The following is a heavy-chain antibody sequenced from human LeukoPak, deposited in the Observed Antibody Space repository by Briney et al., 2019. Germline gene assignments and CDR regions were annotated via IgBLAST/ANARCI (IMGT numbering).Heavy chain of an antibody. V-gene: IGHV3-23*01. CDR2: ISGSGGST. J-gene: IGHJ5*02. CDR3: AKDSSGWFSNWFDP. CDR1: GFTFSSYA. D-gene: IGHD6-19*01. Sequence: GGSLRLSCAASGFTFSSYAMSWVRQAPGKGLEWVSAISGSGGSTYYADSVKGRFTISRDNSKDTLYLQMNSLRAEDTAVYYCAKDSSGWFSNWFDPWGQGTLVTVSS.